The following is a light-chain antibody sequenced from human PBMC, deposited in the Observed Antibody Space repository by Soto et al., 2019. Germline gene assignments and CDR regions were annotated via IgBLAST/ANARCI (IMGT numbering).Light chain of an antibody. CDR1: QSVSSY. CDR3: QQHSNWPGLIT. CDR2: DAS. Sequence: EIVLTQSPATLSLSPGERSTLSCSAIQSVSSYLAWYQQKPGQAPRLLIYDASNRATGTPPRFSGSGSGTDFTLTISSLEPEDFAVYYCQQHSNWPGLITFGQGTRLEIK. V-gene: IGKV3-11*01. J-gene: IGKJ5*01.